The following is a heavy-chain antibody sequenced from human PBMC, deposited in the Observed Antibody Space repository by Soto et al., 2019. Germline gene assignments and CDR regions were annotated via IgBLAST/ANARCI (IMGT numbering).Heavy chain of an antibody. Sequence: QVQRVQSGAEVKKPGASVKVSCKASGYTFTSYNIAWVRQAPGQGLEWMGWISDHNGNRKYAQKLQGRVTITTDTSTSTAYMDLRSLRSDDTAVYYCARDHGGGITFEWGQGTLVTVSS. CDR1: GYTFTSYN. CDR2: ISDHNGNR. J-gene: IGHJ4*02. V-gene: IGHV1-18*01. D-gene: IGHD3-16*01. CDR3: ARDHGGGITFE.